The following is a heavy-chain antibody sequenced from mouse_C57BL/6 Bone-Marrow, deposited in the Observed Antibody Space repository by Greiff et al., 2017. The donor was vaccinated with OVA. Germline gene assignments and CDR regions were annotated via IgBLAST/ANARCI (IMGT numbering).Heavy chain of an antibody. J-gene: IGHJ2*01. CDR2: IDPSDSYT. CDR3: ARDSSGYDY. Sequence: QVPLQQPGAELVMPGASVKLFCKASGYTFTSYWMHWVKPRPWQGLEWVGEIDPSDSYTNYNQKLKGKSTLTVDKSSSTAYMQRSSLTSEDSAVYYCARDSSGYDYWGQGTTLTVSS. V-gene: IGHV1-69*01. D-gene: IGHD3-2*02. CDR1: GYTFTSYW.